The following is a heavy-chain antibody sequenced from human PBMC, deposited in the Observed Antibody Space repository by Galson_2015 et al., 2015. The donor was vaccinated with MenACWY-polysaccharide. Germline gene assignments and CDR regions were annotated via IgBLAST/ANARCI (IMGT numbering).Heavy chain of an antibody. Sequence: SLRLSCAASGPRFSNSGMHWVRQAPGKGLEWVAVIQYDGSNKVYADSVKGRFTISRDNSKNTVFLEMNTLGVEDTAVYYCAREGSRIVFHAFDTWGQGTMVSVSS. CDR1: GPRFSNSG. J-gene: IGHJ3*02. CDR2: IQYDGSNK. D-gene: IGHD3-16*02. V-gene: IGHV3-33*01. CDR3: AREGSRIVFHAFDT.